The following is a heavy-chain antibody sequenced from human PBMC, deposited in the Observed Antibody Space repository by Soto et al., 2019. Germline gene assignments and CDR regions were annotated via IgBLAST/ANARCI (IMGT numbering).Heavy chain of an antibody. CDR2: INHSVST. V-gene: IGHV4-34*01. J-gene: IGHJ6*02. CDR3: ARAVDTAMVSGYYYGTDV. D-gene: IGHD5-18*01. Sequence: QVQLQQWGAGLLKPSETLSLTCAVYGGSFSGYYWSWIRQPPGKGLEWIGEINHSVSTNYNPSLKIRVTRSVDTSKTQFSLKLSSVTAADTDVYDCARAVDTAMVSGYYYGTDVWCQGTTVTVSS. CDR1: GGSFSGYY.